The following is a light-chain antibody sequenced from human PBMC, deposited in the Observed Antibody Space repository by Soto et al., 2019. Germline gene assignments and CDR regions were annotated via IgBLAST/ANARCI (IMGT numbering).Light chain of an antibody. CDR2: EVY. J-gene: IGLJ2*01. Sequence: QSALTQPPSVSGSPGQSVTISCTGTSSDVGVSNHVSWYQQSPGTAPKLIIYEVYNRPSGVPDRFSGSKSGNTASLTISGLQAEDEADFYCCSYTSISTFVFGGGTKVTVL. CDR3: CSYTSISTFV. V-gene: IGLV2-18*02. CDR1: SSDVGVSNH.